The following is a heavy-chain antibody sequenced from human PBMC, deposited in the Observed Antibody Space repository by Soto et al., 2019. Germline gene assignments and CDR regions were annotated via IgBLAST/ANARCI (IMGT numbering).Heavy chain of an antibody. CDR2: IIPIFGTA. V-gene: IGHV1-69*13. Sequence: VKVSCKASGCTFSSSAFSWVRQAPGQGLEWMGGIIPIFGTAEYAQKFQGRVTITADESTSTDFMEVSSLRSEDTAVYYCASNGESYYYYGMDVWGQGTTVTVSS. J-gene: IGHJ6*02. CDR3: ASNGESYYYYGMDV. D-gene: IGHD2-8*01. CDR1: GCTFSSSA.